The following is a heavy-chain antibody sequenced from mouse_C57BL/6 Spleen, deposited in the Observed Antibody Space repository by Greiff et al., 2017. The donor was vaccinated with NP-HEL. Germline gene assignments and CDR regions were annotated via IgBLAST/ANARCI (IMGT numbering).Heavy chain of an antibody. J-gene: IGHJ4*01. CDR2: INPSSGYT. Sequence: QVQLQQSGAELARPGASVKMSCKASGYTFTSYTMHWVKQRPGQGLEWIGYINPSSGYTKYNQKFKDKATLTADKSSSTAYMQLSSLTSEDSAVYYCASDYDVGYAMDYWGQGTSVTVSS. V-gene: IGHV1-4*01. CDR3: ASDYDVGYAMDY. D-gene: IGHD2-4*01. CDR1: GYTFTSYT.